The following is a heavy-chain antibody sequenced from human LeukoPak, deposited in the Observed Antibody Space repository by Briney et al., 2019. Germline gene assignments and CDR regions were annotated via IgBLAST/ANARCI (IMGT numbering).Heavy chain of an antibody. D-gene: IGHD2-2*01. V-gene: IGHV3-23*01. CDR3: ARDHCSSTSCYAPYYYGMDV. J-gene: IGHJ6*02. CDR2: ISNNGGYT. Sequence: GGSLRLSCAASGFIFSNYGIHWVRQAPGKGLEWVSAISNNGGYTYYADSVQGRFTISRDNSKSTLCLQMNSLRAEDTAVYYCARDHCSSTSCYAPYYYGMDVWGQGTTVTVSS. CDR1: GFIFSNYG.